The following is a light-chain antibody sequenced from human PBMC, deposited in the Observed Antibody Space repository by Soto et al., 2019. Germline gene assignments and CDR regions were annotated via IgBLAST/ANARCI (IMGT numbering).Light chain of an antibody. CDR1: SSDVGAYND. V-gene: IGLV2-8*01. J-gene: IGLJ3*02. Sequence: QSALTQPPSASGSPGQSVTISCTGTSSDVGAYNDVSWYQQHAGKAPKLVIYEVTKRPSGVPDRFSGSKSANTASLTVSGRHAEDEAAYYCSCFASSNTWVFGGGTKLTVL. CDR2: EVT. CDR3: SCFASSNTWV.